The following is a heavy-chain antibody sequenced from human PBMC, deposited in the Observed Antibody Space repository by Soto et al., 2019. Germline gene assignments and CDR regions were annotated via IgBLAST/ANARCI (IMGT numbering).Heavy chain of an antibody. D-gene: IGHD5-18*01. J-gene: IGHJ6*02. CDR2: FDPEDGET. CDR3: ATFCGDTATNYYYYYGMDV. CDR1: GYTLTELS. V-gene: IGHV1-24*01. Sequence: GASVKVSCKVSGYTLTELSMHWVRQAPGKGLGWMGGFDPEDGETIYAQKFQGRVTMTEDTSTDTAYMELSSLRSEDTAVYYCATFCGDTATNYYYYYGMDVWGQGTTVTVSS.